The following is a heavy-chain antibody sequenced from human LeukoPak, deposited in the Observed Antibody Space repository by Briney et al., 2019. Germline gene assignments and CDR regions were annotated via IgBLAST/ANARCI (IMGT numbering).Heavy chain of an antibody. J-gene: IGHJ5*02. Sequence: PGGSLRLSCAASGFTFSTSVIHWVRQAPGKGLEWVSGIRGSDGTTHYADSVKGRYTISIDNSKIALYLQMNSLRAEDTAMYYCAKEGGSSGRAGWFDHWGQGTLVTVSS. V-gene: IGHV3-23*01. D-gene: IGHD6-19*01. CDR3: AKEGGSSGRAGWFDH. CDR1: GFTFSTSV. CDR2: IRGSDGTT.